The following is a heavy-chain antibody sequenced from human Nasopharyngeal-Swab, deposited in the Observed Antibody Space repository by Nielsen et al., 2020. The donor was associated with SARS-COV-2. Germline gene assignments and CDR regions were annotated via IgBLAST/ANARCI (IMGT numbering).Heavy chain of an antibody. CDR1: GYRFTDYW. CDR2: IFPGDSDT. CDR3: AIGAAVGTLFHGMDV. Sequence: GESLKISCATSGYRFTDYWIPWVRQAPGKGLECMGTIFPGDSDTRYSPSFEGRVTISVNQSITTAYLHWTSLKAADTAKYYCAIGAAVGTLFHGMDVWGQGTMVTVSS. V-gene: IGHV5-51*01. D-gene: IGHD1-26*01. J-gene: IGHJ6*02.